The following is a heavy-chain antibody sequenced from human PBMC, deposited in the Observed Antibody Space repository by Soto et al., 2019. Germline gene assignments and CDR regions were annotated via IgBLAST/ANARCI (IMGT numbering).Heavy chain of an antibody. J-gene: IGHJ4*02. CDR2: ISSTSNVA. Sequence: EVQLVESGGGLVQPGGSLRLSCEGSGFTFTDYSMLWVRQAPGRGLEWVSYISSTSNVAFYVDSVEGRFTTSRDNAKNTLYLKIKGLRDEAGAVYYCASCYGDYEFPCKYGGQGPLSPVPS. D-gene: IGHD4-17*01. CDR3: ASCYGDYEFPCKY. V-gene: IGHV3-48*02. CDR1: GFTFTDYS.